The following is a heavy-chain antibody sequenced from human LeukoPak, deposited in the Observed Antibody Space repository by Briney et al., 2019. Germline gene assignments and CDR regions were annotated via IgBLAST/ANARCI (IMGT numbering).Heavy chain of an antibody. J-gene: IGHJ3*02. CDR3: ARDRIRFRSDAFDI. D-gene: IGHD1-14*01. CDR2: ISSSSSYI. CDR1: GFTFSSYS. V-gene: IGHV3-21*01. Sequence: PGGSLRLSCAASGFTFSSYSMNWVRQAPGKGLEWVSSISSSSSYIYYADSVKGRFTISRDNAKNSLYLQMNSLRAEDTAVYYCARDRIRFRSDAFDIWGQGTMVTVSS.